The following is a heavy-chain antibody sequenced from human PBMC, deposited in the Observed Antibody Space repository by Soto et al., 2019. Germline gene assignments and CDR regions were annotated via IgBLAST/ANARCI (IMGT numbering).Heavy chain of an antibody. J-gene: IGHJ6*02. CDR2: ISPYTGNT. CDR3: VMVDNYVTPTPQDV. CDR1: GYIFVNYG. Sequence: QVQLVQSGDEVKKPGASVKVSCKASGYIFVNYGIAWVRQAPGQGLEWMGWISPYTGNTHSATKIQGRHSMTTDTCTSTAYMDLGSLTSDDTAVYYCVMVDNYVTPTPQDVWGQGTTVTVSS. D-gene: IGHD3-16*01. V-gene: IGHV1-18*01.